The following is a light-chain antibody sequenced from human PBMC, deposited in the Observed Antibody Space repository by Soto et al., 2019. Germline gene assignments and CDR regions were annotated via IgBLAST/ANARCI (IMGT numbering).Light chain of an antibody. CDR3: QQYNSYSRT. CDR2: DAS. V-gene: IGKV1-5*01. Sequence: DIEMTQSPSTLSASLGDRVTITCRATHYVSTRLSWYQQKPGKAPKLLIYDASSLENGVPSRFRGSGSGTEFTLTISSLQPDDFATYYCQQYNSYSRTFGQGTKVDI. J-gene: IGKJ1*01. CDR1: HYVSTR.